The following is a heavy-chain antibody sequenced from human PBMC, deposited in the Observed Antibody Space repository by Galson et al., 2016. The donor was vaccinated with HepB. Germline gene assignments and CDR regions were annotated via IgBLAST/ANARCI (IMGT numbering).Heavy chain of an antibody. Sequence: SLRLSCAASGFTFSSHWMHWVRQAPGKGLVWVSRIDSDGSDIRYADSVRGRFTISRDNAKNTLYLQVNSLRAEDTAVYYCARDQRSSLDYWGQGTLVTVSS. CDR3: ARDQRSSLDY. CDR1: GFTFSSHW. D-gene: IGHD6-19*01. J-gene: IGHJ4*02. CDR2: IDSDGSDI. V-gene: IGHV3-74*01.